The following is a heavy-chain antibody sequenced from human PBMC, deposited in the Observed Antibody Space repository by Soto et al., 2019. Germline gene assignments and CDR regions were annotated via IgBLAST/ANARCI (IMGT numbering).Heavy chain of an antibody. V-gene: IGHV3-33*01. D-gene: IGHD2-21*02. J-gene: IGHJ4*02. Sequence: PGGSLRLSCAASGFTFSSYGMHWVRQAPGKGLEWVAVIWYDGSNKYYADSVKGRFTISRDNSKNTLYLQMNSLRAEDTAVYYCAREALAYCGGDCYSNYWGQGTLVTVSS. CDR1: GFTFSSYG. CDR2: IWYDGSNK. CDR3: AREALAYCGGDCYSNY.